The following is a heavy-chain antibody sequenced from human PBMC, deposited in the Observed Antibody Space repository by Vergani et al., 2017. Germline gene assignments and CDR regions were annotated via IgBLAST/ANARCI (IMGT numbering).Heavy chain of an antibody. CDR2: IYYSGST. V-gene: IGHV4-59*12. CDR1: GGSISSYY. CDR3: ARADSSSADFDY. J-gene: IGHJ4*02. D-gene: IGHD6-6*01. Sequence: QVQLQESGPGLVKPSETLSLTCTVSGGSISSYYWSWIRQPPGKGLEWIGYIYYSGSTYYNPSLKSRVTISVDTSKNQFSLKLSSVTAADTAVYYCARADSSSADFDYWGQGTLVTVSS.